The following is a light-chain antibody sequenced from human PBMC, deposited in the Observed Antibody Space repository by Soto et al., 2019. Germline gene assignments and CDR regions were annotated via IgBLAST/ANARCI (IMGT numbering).Light chain of an antibody. CDR1: SGYSANA. CDR3: QSLGTGIQV. J-gene: IGLJ3*02. Sequence: QAVVTQSPSASASLGASVKLTCTLSSGYSANAIAWHQQQSEKGPRFLMKITYDGTHSKGDGFFDRFTGSSSGAERHLSISSLKSEDEADYYCQSLGTGIQVFGGGTKLTVL. CDR2: ITYDGTH. V-gene: IGLV4-69*01.